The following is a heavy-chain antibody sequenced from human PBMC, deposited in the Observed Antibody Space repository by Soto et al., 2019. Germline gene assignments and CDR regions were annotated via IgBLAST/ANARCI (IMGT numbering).Heavy chain of an antibody. V-gene: IGHV1-69*13. D-gene: IGHD4-17*01. CDR3: ARVAGDYSPPFVI. J-gene: IGHJ3*02. CDR2: IIPIFGTA. CDR1: GGTFSSYA. Sequence: ASVKVSCKASGGTFSSYAISWVRQAPGQGLEWMGGIIPIFGTANYAQKFQGRVTITADESTSTAYMELSSLRSEDTAVYYCARVAGDYSPPFVIWGQRRRVTVSS.